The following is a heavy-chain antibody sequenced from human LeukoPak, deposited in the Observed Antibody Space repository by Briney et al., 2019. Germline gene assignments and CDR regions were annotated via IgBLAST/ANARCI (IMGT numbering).Heavy chain of an antibody. Sequence: PGGSLRLSCAASGFTFRSYATTCVREAPGKGLQCVSGISASGDSTNYADSVKGRCTISRDNSKNTLYLQLNSLRAEDTAVYYCAFFPRGDLELIILDYWGQGALVTVSS. CDR1: GFTFRSYA. D-gene: IGHD2-21*01. CDR2: ISASGDST. J-gene: IGHJ4*02. CDR3: AFFPRGDLELIILDY. V-gene: IGHV3-23*01.